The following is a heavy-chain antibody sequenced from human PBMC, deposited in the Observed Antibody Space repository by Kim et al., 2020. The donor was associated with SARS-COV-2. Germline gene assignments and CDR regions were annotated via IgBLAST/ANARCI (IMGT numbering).Heavy chain of an antibody. CDR3: AKAPAILGYCSSTSCYFDYYGLDV. J-gene: IGHJ6*02. V-gene: IGHV3-23*01. CDR2: ISGSGGST. CDR1: GFTFSSYA. Sequence: GGSLRLSCAASGFTFSSYAMSWVRQAPGKGLEWVSAISGSGGSTYYADSVKGRFTISRDNSKNTLYLQMNSLRAEDTAVYYCAKAPAILGYCSSTSCYFDYYGLDVWGQGPTLTVSS. D-gene: IGHD2-2*01.